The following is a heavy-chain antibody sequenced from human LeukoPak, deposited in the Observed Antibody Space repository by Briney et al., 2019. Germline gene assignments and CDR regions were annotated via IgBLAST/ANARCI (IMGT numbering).Heavy chain of an antibody. D-gene: IGHD5-18*01. CDR2: IYHRGNT. V-gene: IGHV4-59*12. CDR1: GGSISSYY. CDR3: ARARGYSYGCFDY. J-gene: IGHJ4*02. Sequence: SETLSLTCTVSGGSISSYYWSWIRQSPGGGLEWIGYIYHRGNTNYNPSLKSRVTISVDTSKNQFSLKLSSVTAADTAVYYCARARGYSYGCFDYWGQGTLVTVSS.